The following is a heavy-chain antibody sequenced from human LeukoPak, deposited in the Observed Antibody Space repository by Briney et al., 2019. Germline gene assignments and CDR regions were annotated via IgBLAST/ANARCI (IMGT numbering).Heavy chain of an antibody. Sequence: SETLSLTCAVYGGSFSGYYWSWIRQPAGKGLEWIGEINHSGSTNYNPSLKSRVTISVDTSKNQFSLKLGSVTAADTAVYYCARGRKTGHLDYWGQGTLVTVSS. CDR1: GGSFSGYY. CDR2: INHSGST. V-gene: IGHV4-34*01. D-gene: IGHD3-9*01. J-gene: IGHJ4*02. CDR3: ARGRKTGHLDY.